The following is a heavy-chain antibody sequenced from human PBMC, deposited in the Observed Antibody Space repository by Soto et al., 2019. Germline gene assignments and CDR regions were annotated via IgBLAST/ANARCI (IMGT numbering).Heavy chain of an antibody. CDR1: GFTFTNSW. Sequence: HPGGSLRLSCAASGFTFTNSWMHWVRQAPGEGLVWVSGLNADGSSTYYADSVKGRFTISRDSAKGALYLQMNSLRAEDTAFYYCATVFDFWGQGT. V-gene: IGHV3-74*01. CDR2: LNADGSST. J-gene: IGHJ4*02. CDR3: ATVFDF.